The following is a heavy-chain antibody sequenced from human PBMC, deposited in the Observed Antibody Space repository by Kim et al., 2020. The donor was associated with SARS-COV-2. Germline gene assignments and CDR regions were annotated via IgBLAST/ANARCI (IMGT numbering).Heavy chain of an antibody. CDR2: ISSSSSYI. CDR3: ARAASCSGGSCRVFDY. V-gene: IGHV3-21*01. D-gene: IGHD2-15*01. Sequence: GGSLRLSCAASGFTFSSYSMNWVRQAPGKGLEWVSSISSSSSYIYYADSVKGRFTISRDNAKNSLYLQMNSLRAEDTAVYYCARAASCSGGSCRVFDYWGQGTLVTVSS. CDR1: GFTFSSYS. J-gene: IGHJ4*02.